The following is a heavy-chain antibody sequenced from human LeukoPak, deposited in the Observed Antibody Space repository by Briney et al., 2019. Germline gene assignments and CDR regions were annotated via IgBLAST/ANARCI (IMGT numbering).Heavy chain of an antibody. D-gene: IGHD3-22*01. CDR2: INHSGST. CDR1: GGSFSGYY. CDR3: ARGRTSYYDSSGYYLPYFDY. V-gene: IGHV4-34*01. J-gene: IGHJ4*02. Sequence: SETLSLTCAVYGGSFSGYYWSWIRQPPGKGLEWIGEINHSGSTNYNPSLKSQVTISVDTSKNQFSLKLSSVTAADTAVYYCARGRTSYYDSSGYYLPYFDYWGQGTLVTVSS.